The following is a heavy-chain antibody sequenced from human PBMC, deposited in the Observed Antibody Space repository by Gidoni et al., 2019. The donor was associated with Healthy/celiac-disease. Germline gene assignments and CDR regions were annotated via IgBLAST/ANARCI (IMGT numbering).Heavy chain of an antibody. J-gene: IGHJ4*02. Sequence: EVPLLESGAGLVQPGGSLRLSCAAPRFTFSSYAMSCVRPAPGQGLEWVSGISGSGGSKYYADSVKGRFTISRDNSKNTLYLQMNSLRAEDTAVYYCAKSEGWAVVNEYLDYWGQGTLVTVSS. V-gene: IGHV3-23*01. CDR3: AKSEGWAVVNEYLDY. CDR2: ISGSGGSK. CDR1: RFTFSSYA. D-gene: IGHD2-15*01.